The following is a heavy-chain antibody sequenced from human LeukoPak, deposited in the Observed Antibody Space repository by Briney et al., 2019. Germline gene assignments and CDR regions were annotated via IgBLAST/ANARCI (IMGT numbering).Heavy chain of an antibody. V-gene: IGHV1-2*02. CDR1: GYTFTAYY. CDR2: VNPNSGAT. D-gene: IGHD6-13*01. J-gene: IGHJ3*02. Sequence: ASVKVSCKASGYTFTAYYIHWVRQAPGQGLEWMGWVNPNSGATNYAQEFQGRVTTTRDTSISTAYMELSRLTSDDTAVYYCARDRSSSSGVNAFDIWGQGTMVTVSS. CDR3: ARDRSSSSGVNAFDI.